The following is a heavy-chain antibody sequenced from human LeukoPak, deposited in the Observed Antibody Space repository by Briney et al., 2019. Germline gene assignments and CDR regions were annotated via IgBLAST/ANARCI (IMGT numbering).Heavy chain of an antibody. CDR3: ARHRGGLVVPAAIYDY. J-gene: IGHJ4*02. D-gene: IGHD2-2*01. CDR1: GGSISSYY. V-gene: IGHV4-4*09. Sequence: PSETLSLTCTVSGGSISSYYWSWIRQPPGKGLEWIGYIYTSGSTNYNPSLKSRVTISVDTSKNQFSLKLSSVTAADTAVYYCARHRGGLVVPAAIYDYWGQGTLVTVSS. CDR2: IYTSGST.